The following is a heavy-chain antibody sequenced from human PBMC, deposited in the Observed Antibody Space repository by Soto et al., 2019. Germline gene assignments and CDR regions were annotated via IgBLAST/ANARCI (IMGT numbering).Heavy chain of an antibody. CDR1: GDSISGNAYS. CDR3: ARGGDSGSYYAY. V-gene: IGHV4-30-2*01. Sequence: QLQLQESGSGLEKPSQTLSLTCAVSGDSISGNAYSWSWIRQPPGKGLEWMGYIYESGTTSYNPSLKSRLTISVDRSKNQFSLKLTSVTAADTAVYYCARGGDSGSYYAYWGQGTLVTVSS. CDR2: IYESGTT. D-gene: IGHD3-10*01. J-gene: IGHJ4*02.